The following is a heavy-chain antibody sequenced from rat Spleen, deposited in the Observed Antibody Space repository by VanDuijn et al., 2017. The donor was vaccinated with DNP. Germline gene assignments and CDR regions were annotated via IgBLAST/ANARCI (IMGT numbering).Heavy chain of an antibody. Sequence: EVQLVESGGGLVQPGRSLKLSCAASGFTFSNYDMAWVRQAPTKGLEWVASISTSGGSTYYRDSVKGRFTVSRDKAKSTLYLQMDSLRSEDTATYYCARQDWAGFDYWGQGVMVTVSS. V-gene: IGHV5-25*01. J-gene: IGHJ2*01. CDR3: ARQDWAGFDY. CDR1: GFTFSNYD. CDR2: ISTSGGST. D-gene: IGHD5-1*01.